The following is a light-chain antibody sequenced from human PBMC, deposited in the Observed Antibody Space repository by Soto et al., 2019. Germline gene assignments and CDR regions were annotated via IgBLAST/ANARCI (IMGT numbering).Light chain of an antibody. CDR2: AAS. V-gene: IGKV1-39*01. J-gene: IGKJ1*01. CDR3: QQSYNSPQT. CDR1: HTIMTY. Sequence: IHMTHGPSALSESVRDVVTITCRVSHTIMTYLNWYQLKPGKPPRLLIYAASKWQSGVPSRFSGSGSGTDFTLTINSLQAEDFAAYSCQQSYNSPQTVGQGTKVDIK.